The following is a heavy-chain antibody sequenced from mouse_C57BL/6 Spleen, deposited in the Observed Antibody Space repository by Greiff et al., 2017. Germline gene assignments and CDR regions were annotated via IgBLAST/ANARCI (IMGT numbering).Heavy chain of an antibody. J-gene: IGHJ4*01. Sequence: VQLQQPGAELVKPGASVKLSCKASGYTFTSYWMQWVKQRPGQGLEWIGEIDPSDSYTNYNQKFKGKATLPVDTSSSTAYMQLSSLTSEDSAVYDCARVPRVLRGAMDYWGQGTSVTVSS. D-gene: IGHD1-1*01. V-gene: IGHV1-50*01. CDR3: ARVPRVLRGAMDY. CDR2: IDPSDSYT. CDR1: GYTFTSYW.